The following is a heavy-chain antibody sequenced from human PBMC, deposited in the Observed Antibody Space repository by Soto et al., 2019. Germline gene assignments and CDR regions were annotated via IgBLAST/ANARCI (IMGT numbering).Heavy chain of an antibody. CDR2: IKQDGSEK. CDR3: ARDAYYDIFTGYSQHFDY. D-gene: IGHD3-9*01. CDR1: GFTFSSYW. Sequence: EVQLVESGGGLVQPGGSLRLSCTASGFTFSSYWMSWVRQAPGKGLEWVANIKQDGSEKYYVDSVKGRFTISRDNAKNSLDLQMNGLRAEDTAVYYCARDAYYDIFTGYSQHFDYWGQGTLVTVSS. J-gene: IGHJ4*02. V-gene: IGHV3-7*01.